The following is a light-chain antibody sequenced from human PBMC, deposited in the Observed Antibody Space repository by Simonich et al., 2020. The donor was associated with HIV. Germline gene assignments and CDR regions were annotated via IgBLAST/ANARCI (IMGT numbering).Light chain of an antibody. V-gene: IGLV2-23*01. CDR3: CSYAGSSTYVV. J-gene: IGLJ2*01. CDR1: SSDVGGYNY. CDR2: EGS. Sequence: QSALTQPPSASGSPGQSVTISCTGTSSDVGGYNYVSWYQQNPGKAPKLMIYEGSKRPSGVSNRFSVSKSGNTASLTISGLQAEDEADYYCCSYAGSSTYVVFGGGTKLTVL.